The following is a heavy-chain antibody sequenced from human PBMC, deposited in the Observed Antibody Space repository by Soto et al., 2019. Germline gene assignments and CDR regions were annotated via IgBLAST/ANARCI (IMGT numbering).Heavy chain of an antibody. V-gene: IGHV4-31*03. CDR2: IYYSGST. Sequence: QVQLQETGPGLVKPSQTLSLTCTVSGGSISSGGYYWSWIRQHPGKGLEWIGYIYYSGSTYYNPSLQGRVIISVDTSKIQFAPKLSSGTGAATAVYYCAATKRFLEWLSTRAAFDIWGQGTMATASS. D-gene: IGHD3-3*01. J-gene: IGHJ3*02. CDR3: AATKRFLEWLSTRAAFDI. CDR1: GGSISSGGYY.